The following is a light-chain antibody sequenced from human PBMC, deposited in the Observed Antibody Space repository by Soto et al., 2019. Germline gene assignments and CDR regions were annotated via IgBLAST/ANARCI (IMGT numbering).Light chain of an antibody. Sequence: QSVLTQPPSASGSPGQSVTISCTGTSSDVGGYNYVSWYQQHPGKAPKLMIYEVSKRPSGVPDRFSGSKSGNTASLPVSGLQAEDEADYYCSSYAGSNNVFGTGTKVTVL. CDR2: EVS. CDR3: SSYAGSNNV. J-gene: IGLJ1*01. V-gene: IGLV2-8*01. CDR1: SSDVGGYNY.